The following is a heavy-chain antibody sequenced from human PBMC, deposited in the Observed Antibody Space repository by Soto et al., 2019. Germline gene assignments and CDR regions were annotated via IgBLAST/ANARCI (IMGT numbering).Heavy chain of an antibody. J-gene: IGHJ4*02. V-gene: IGHV3-23*01. Sequence: GSLRLSCAASGFTFSSYAMSWVRQAPGKGLEWVSAISGSGGSTYYADSVKGRFTISRDNSKNTLYLQMNSLRAEDTAVHYCAKDLTDMRYCSGGSCYNLGYWGQGTLVTVSS. CDR1: GFTFSSYA. CDR2: ISGSGGST. CDR3: AKDLTDMRYCSGGSCYNLGY. D-gene: IGHD2-15*01.